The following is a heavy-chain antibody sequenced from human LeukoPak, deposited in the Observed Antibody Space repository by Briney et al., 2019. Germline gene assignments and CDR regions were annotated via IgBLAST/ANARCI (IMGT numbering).Heavy chain of an antibody. CDR1: GFSFSNFW. CDR2: AKQDGSET. J-gene: IGHJ3*02. V-gene: IGHV3-7*01. Sequence: GGSLRLSCTASGFSFSNFWMSGVRQAPGKGLEWVGHAKQDGSETYYVDSVKGRFTVSRDNVKNSLFLQMNSLRVEDTAMYYCARDLPSSGYWYRDAFDIWGQGTMVTVSS. CDR3: ARDLPSSGYWYRDAFDI. D-gene: IGHD3-22*01.